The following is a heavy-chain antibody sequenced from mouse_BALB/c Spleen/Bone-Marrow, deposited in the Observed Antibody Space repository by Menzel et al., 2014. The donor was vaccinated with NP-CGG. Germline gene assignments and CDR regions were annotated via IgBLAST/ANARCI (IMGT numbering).Heavy chain of an antibody. CDR3: ARTTMITTGGYYAMDY. J-gene: IGHJ4*01. D-gene: IGHD2-4*01. V-gene: IGHV1-87*01. Sequence: QVQLQHSGAELARPGASVKLSCKASGYTLXSYWMQWVKQRPGQGLEWIGAIYPGDGDTRYTQKFKGKATLTADKSSNTAYMQLSSLASEDSAVYYCARTTMITTGGYYAMDYWGQGTSVTVSS. CDR2: IYPGDGDT. CDR1: GYTLXSYW.